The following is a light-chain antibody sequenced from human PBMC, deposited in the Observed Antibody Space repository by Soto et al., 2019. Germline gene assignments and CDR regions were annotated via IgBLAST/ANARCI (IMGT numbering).Light chain of an antibody. CDR1: QSVSSNY. Sequence: EVVLTQSPGTLSLSPGERATLSCRASQSVSSNYVAWYQQKPGQAPRLLIFYTSTRATGIPDRFSGSGSGTDFILTISRLDPEDFAVYYCQLYDNSLYPFGQGTKLEIK. V-gene: IGKV3-20*01. CDR2: YTS. CDR3: QLYDNSLYP. J-gene: IGKJ2*01.